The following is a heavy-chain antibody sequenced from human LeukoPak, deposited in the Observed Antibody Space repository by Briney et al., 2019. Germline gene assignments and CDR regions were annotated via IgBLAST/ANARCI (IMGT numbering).Heavy chain of an antibody. Sequence: GGSLRLSCEASGFTFSNYGLSWVRQAPGKELQWVANIKQDGSAKYYVDSVKGRFTISRDNAKNSLYLQMNSLRAEDTAVYYCARVEASGYDYGAFDYWGQGTLVTVSS. V-gene: IGHV3-7*01. CDR1: GFTFSNYG. CDR2: IKQDGSAK. J-gene: IGHJ4*02. CDR3: ARVEASGYDYGAFDY. D-gene: IGHD5-12*01.